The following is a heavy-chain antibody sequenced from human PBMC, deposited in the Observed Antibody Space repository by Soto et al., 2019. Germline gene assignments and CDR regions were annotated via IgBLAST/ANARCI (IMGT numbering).Heavy chain of an antibody. Sequence: SETLSLTCTVSGGSVSSGSYFWSWVRQPPGKGLELIAYVSSSGNTKYNPSLNSRVTISLDTSKNQFSLNLRSVTAADTAVYYCARAQPFDSWGQGILVTVS. CDR3: ARAQPFDS. D-gene: IGHD2-2*01. J-gene: IGHJ4*02. V-gene: IGHV4-61*01. CDR2: VSSSGNT. CDR1: GGSVSSGSYF.